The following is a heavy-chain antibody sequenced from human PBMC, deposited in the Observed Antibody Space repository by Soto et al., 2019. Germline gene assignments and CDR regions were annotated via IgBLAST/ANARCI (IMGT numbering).Heavy chain of an antibody. Sequence: QVQLVQSGAEVKKPGSSVKVSCKASGYTFTSYDINWVRQATGQVLAWMGWMNRNSGNTVYAQKFQDGVTMTRNTSISTAYMELSSLRSEDTAVYYCARERNMYGMDVWCQGTTVTVSS. D-gene: IGHD1-1*01. CDR3: ARERNMYGMDV. J-gene: IGHJ6*02. V-gene: IGHV1-8*01. CDR1: GYTFTSYD. CDR2: MNRNSGNT.